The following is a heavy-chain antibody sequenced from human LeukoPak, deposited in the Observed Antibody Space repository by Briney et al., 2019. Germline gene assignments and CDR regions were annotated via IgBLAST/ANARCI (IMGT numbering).Heavy chain of an antibody. Sequence: SETLSLTCIVSGGSISSYYWSWIRQPPGKGLEWIGYIYYRGSTNYNPSLKSRVTISADTSKNQFSLKLSSVTAADTAVYYCARETSQKGAHYMDVWGKGTTVTISS. CDR3: ARETSQKGAHYMDV. CDR1: GGSISSYY. V-gene: IGHV4-59*01. D-gene: IGHD3-16*01. J-gene: IGHJ6*03. CDR2: IYYRGST.